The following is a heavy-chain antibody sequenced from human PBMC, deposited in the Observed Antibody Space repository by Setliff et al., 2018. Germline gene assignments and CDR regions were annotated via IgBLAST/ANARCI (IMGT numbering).Heavy chain of an antibody. CDR3: ARGVSSVSWTPRY. V-gene: IGHV4-4*08. CDR1: GVSVSRHY. CDR2: IYTSGGT. J-gene: IGHJ4*02. D-gene: IGHD6-19*01. Sequence: SETLSLTCIVSGVSVSRHYWTWIRQPPGKGLEWIGYIYTSGGTYYNPSLKSRVTISVDMSKNQFSLKLSSVIAADTAVYYCARGVSSVSWTPRYWGRGILVTVS.